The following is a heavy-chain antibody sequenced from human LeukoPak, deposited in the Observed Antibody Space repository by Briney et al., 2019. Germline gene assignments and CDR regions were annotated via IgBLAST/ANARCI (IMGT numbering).Heavy chain of an antibody. Sequence: PGGSLRLSCAASGFTFSSYAMSWVRQAPGKGLEWASAISGSGGSTYYADSVKGRFTISRDNSKNTLYLQMNSLRAEDTAVYYCANGYSYGLGFDYWGQGTLVTVSS. V-gene: IGHV3-23*01. J-gene: IGHJ4*02. CDR3: ANGYSYGLGFDY. CDR1: GFTFSSYA. D-gene: IGHD5-18*01. CDR2: ISGSGGST.